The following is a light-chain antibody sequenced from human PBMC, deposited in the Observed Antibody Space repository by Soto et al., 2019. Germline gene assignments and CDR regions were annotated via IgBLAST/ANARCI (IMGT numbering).Light chain of an antibody. J-gene: IGKJ2*01. V-gene: IGKV1-6*01. CDR3: LQDYNYPHT. CDR2: GAS. Sequence: IQMTQSPSALSASVGDRVTITCRASQGIRDDLGWYQQKPGEAPKALIYGASNLQSGVPSRFSASGPGTDFTLTISSLQPEDFATYYCLQDYNYPHTFGQGTKVDIK. CDR1: QGIRDD.